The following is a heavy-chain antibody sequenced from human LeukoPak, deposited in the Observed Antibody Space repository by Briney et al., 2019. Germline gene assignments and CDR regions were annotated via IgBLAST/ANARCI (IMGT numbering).Heavy chain of an antibody. D-gene: IGHD6-19*01. J-gene: IGHJ4*02. Sequence: GGSLRLSCEASGFKLSNYAMIWVRQAPGKGLEWVSTISDLGGKTFYADSVKGRFTISRDNSKSTLYVQMNSLRVEDTAIYFCAKDRSYTSGWYDSFDSWGQGTLVTVSS. CDR3: AKDRSYTSGWYDSFDS. CDR2: ISDLGGKT. V-gene: IGHV3-23*01. CDR1: GFKLSNYA.